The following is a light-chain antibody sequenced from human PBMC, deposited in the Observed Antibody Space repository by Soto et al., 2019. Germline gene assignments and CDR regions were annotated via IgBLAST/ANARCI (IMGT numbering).Light chain of an antibody. CDR3: QRYDSFRT. CDR2: GAS. V-gene: IGKV3-20*01. J-gene: IGKJ1*01. Sequence: EIVFTQSPVTLSLSTGYRATLSCRASQSVSSTYLAWYQQKPGQAPRLLIYGASSRATGIPDRFSGSGSGTDFTLTITRLEPEDFAMYYCQRYDSFRTFGQGTKVDIK. CDR1: QSVSSTY.